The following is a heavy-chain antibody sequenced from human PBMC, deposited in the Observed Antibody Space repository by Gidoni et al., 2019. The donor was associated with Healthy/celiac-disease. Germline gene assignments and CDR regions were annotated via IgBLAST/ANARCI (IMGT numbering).Heavy chain of an antibody. CDR1: GFVFSNAW. D-gene: IGHD3-22*01. Sequence: EVQLMESGGGLVKPGGSLRLSCPASGFVFSNAWMSWGRQAPGKGLGCVGRIKSKTDGGTTDYAAPVKGRFTISRDDSNTTLYLQMNSLKTDDTAVYYWTTALAYYDSSGFDYWGQGTLVTVSS. CDR2: IKSKTDGGTT. J-gene: IGHJ4*02. V-gene: IGHV3-15*01. CDR3: TTALAYYDSSGFDY.